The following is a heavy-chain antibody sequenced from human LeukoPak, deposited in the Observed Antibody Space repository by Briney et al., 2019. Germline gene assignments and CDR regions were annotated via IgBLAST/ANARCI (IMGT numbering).Heavy chain of an antibody. CDR3: ARDGPVLLWFGELEYYFDY. D-gene: IGHD3-10*01. CDR1: GDSISSYY. Sequence: SETLSLTCTVSGDSISSYYWSWIRQPAGKGLEWIGRIYTSGSTNYNPSLKSRVTMSVDTSKNQFSLKLSSVTAADTAVYYCARDGPVLLWFGELEYYFDYWGQGTLVTVSS. J-gene: IGHJ4*02. CDR2: IYTSGST. V-gene: IGHV4-4*07.